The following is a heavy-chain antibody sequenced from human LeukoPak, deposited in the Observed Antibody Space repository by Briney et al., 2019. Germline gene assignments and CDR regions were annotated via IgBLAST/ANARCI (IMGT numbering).Heavy chain of an antibody. J-gene: IGHJ4*02. Sequence: PGGSLRVSCAASGFTFSRYGMHWVRQAPGKGLEWVSSISSSSSYIYYADSVKGRFTISRDNAKNSLYLQMNSLRAEGTAVYYCARDNEGNYFDYWGQGTLVTVSS. CDR3: ARDNEGNYFDY. V-gene: IGHV3-21*01. CDR2: ISSSSSYI. CDR1: GFTFSRYG.